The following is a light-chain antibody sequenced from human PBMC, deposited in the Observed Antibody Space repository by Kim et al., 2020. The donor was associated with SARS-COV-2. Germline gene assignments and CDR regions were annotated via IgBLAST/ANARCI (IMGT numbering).Light chain of an antibody. J-gene: IGKJ2*02. V-gene: IGKV1-39*01. CDR3: QETFSTPWT. CDR1: QSLTTY. Sequence: DIQMTQSPSSLSASVGDRVIINCRASQSLTTYLNWYQQKPGKAPKVLIYSASRLQSGVPSRFSGIGSGTDFTLTITSLQPEDFATYYCQETFSTPWTFGQGTKLEI. CDR2: SAS.